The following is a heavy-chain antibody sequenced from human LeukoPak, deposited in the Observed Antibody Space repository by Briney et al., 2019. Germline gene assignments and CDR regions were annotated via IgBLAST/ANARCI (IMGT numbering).Heavy chain of an antibody. CDR3: ARDPAAWDY. D-gene: IGHD6-13*01. CDR1: TFTFGNYW. V-gene: IGHV3-7*01. J-gene: IGHJ4*02. CDR2: IKEDGSEE. Sequence: GGSLRLSCAASTFTFGNYWMSWVRQAPGKGLEWVANIKEDGSEEYYVDSVKGRFTISRDNTKISLYLQMNSLRAEDTAVYYCARDPAAWDYWGQGTLVTVSS.